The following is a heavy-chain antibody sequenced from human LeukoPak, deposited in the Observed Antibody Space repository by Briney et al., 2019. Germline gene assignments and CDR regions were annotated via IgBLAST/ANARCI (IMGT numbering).Heavy chain of an antibody. CDR3: ARGLGRELDGAFDI. Sequence: PGGSLRLSCAASGFTFSSYGMHWVRQAPGKGLEWVAVIWYDGSNKYYADSVKGRFTISRDNSRNTLYLQMNSLRAEDTAVYYCARGLGRELDGAFDIWGQGTMVTVSS. J-gene: IGHJ3*02. CDR2: IWYDGSNK. D-gene: IGHD3-10*01. CDR1: GFTFSSYG. V-gene: IGHV3-33*01.